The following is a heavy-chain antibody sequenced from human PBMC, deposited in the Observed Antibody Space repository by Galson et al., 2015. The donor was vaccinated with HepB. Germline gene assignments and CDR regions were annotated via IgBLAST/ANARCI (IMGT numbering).Heavy chain of an antibody. CDR2: ITSDGSNK. V-gene: IGHV3-30*04. Sequence: SLRLSCAASGFTLRGYTMYWVRQAPGKGLEWVATITSDGSNKYYAHSVKGRFTISRDNSKNKLFLQMSTLRTEDAAVYFCARAGPISILAFCTSLRFSPDNWGQGTLVTVSS. CDR1: GFTLRGYT. D-gene: IGHD3-3*02. J-gene: IGHJ4*02. CDR3: ARAGPISILAFCTSLRFSPDN.